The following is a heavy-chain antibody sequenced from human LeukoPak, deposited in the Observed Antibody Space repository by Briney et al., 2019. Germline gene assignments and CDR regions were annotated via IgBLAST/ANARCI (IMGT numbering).Heavy chain of an antibody. J-gene: IGHJ5*02. CDR2: INPTGGST. D-gene: IGHD1-26*01. CDR3: ARDNSVGDNAWWFDP. Sequence: ASVKVSCKASGYTFTSYYMHWVRQAPGQGLEWMGLINPTGGSTGYAQKFQGRVTVTRDMSTSTDYMELSSLRSEDTAIYYCARDNSVGDNAWWFDPWGQGTLVTVSS. CDR1: GYTFTSYY. V-gene: IGHV1-46*01.